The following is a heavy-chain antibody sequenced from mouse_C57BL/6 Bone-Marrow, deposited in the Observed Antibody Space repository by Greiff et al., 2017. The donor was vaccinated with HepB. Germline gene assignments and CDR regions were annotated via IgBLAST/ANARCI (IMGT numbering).Heavy chain of an antibody. Sequence: EVKLQESGPELVKPGASVKIPCKASGYTFTDYNMDWVKQSHGKSLEWIGDINPNNGGTIYNQKFKGKATLTVDKSSSTAYMELRSLTSEDTAVYYCARWLLREGFFDYWGQGTTLTVSS. V-gene: IGHV1-18*01. CDR3: ARWLLREGFFDY. D-gene: IGHD2-3*01. J-gene: IGHJ2*01. CDR1: GYTFTDYN. CDR2: INPNNGGT.